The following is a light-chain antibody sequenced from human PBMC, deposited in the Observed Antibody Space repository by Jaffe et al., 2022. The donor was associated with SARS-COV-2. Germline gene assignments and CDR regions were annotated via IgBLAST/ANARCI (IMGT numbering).Light chain of an antibody. CDR3: QQSYSTPWT. V-gene: IGKV1-39*01. CDR1: QSISSF. CDR2: AAS. Sequence: DIQMTQSPSSLSASVGDRVTITCRAGQSISSFLNWYQQRPGRAPELLIYAASSFQSGVPSRFSGSGSGTDFTLTITSLQPEDFATYYCQQSYSTPWTFGQGTKVEIK. J-gene: IGKJ1*01.